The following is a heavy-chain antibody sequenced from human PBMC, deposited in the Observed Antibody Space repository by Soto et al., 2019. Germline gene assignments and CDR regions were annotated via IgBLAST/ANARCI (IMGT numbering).Heavy chain of an antibody. CDR3: ARDKITGLFDY. Sequence: SETLSLTCAVYGGSFSGYYWTWIRQPPGTGLEWIGEINHSGSTNYNPSLKSRVTISVVTSKNQFSLKLPSVTAADTAVYYCARDKITGLFDYWGQGTLVTVSS. CDR2: INHSGST. CDR1: GGSFSGYY. J-gene: IGHJ4*02. D-gene: IGHD2-8*02. V-gene: IGHV4-34*01.